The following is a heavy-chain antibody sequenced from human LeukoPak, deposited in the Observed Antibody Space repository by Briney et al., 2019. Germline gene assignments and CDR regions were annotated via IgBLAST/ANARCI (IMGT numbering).Heavy chain of an antibody. CDR1: GGTFSSYA. D-gene: IGHD2-2*01. CDR3: ASANRYCSSTSCYPGAYYYYYMDV. CDR2: IIPIFGTA. V-gene: IGHV1-69*05. J-gene: IGHJ6*03. Sequence: ASVKVSCKASGGTFSSYAIGWVRQAPGQGLEWMGGIIPIFGTANYAQKFQGRVTITTDESTSTAYMELSSLRSEDTAVYYCASANRYCSSTSCYPGAYYYYYMDVWGKGTTVTVSS.